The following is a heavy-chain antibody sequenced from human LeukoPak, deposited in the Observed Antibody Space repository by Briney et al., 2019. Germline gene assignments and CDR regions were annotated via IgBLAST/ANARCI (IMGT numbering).Heavy chain of an antibody. Sequence: GASVKVSCKASGYTFTNYYMHWVRQAPGQGLQWMGIINPAVGDTAYTQKFQGRVTMTRDMSTSTVYMELNNLRSEDTAVYYCARGRTIFGAIRGWFDPWGQGTLVTVSS. J-gene: IGHJ5*02. CDR3: ARGRTIFGAIRGWFDP. CDR1: GYTFTNYY. CDR2: INPAVGDT. V-gene: IGHV1-46*01. D-gene: IGHD3-3*01.